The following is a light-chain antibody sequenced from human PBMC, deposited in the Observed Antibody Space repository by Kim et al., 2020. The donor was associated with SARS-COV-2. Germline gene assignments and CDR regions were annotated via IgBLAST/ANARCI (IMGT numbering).Light chain of an antibody. Sequence: SPGERAPLSCRASQSVSSYLAWYQPKPGQSPRLLISDASNRASGIPARFSGSGSGTDFTLTISSLEPEDFAVYYCQQRSDWPPITFGQGTRLEIK. CDR1: QSVSSY. V-gene: IGKV3-11*01. CDR3: QQRSDWPPIT. CDR2: DAS. J-gene: IGKJ5*01.